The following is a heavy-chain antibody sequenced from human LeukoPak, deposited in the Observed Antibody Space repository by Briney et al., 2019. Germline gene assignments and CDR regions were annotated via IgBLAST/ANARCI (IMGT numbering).Heavy chain of an antibody. J-gene: IGHJ4*02. D-gene: IGHD3-9*01. CDR2: ISAYNGDT. Sequence: ASVKVSCKASGYTFTSYGISWVRQAPGQGLEWMGWISAYNGDTNYAQKLQGRVTMTTDTSTSTAYMELRSLRSDDTAVYYCARVYYDILTGLISHFDYWGQGTLVTVSS. CDR3: ARVYYDILTGLISHFDY. V-gene: IGHV1-18*01. CDR1: GYTFTSYG.